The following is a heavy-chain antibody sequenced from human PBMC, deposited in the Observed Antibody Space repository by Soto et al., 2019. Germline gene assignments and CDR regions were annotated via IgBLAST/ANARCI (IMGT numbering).Heavy chain of an antibody. J-gene: IGHJ6*02. V-gene: IGHV3-33*01. Sequence: GGSLRLSCAASGFTFSSYGMHWVRQAPGKGLEWVAVIWYDGSNKYYADSVKGRFTISRDNSKNTLYLQMNSLRAEDMAVYYCARDLNSGSSRRYYYYYGMDVWGQGTTVTVSS. D-gene: IGHD1-26*01. CDR1: GFTFSSYG. CDR3: ARDLNSGSSRRYYYYYGMDV. CDR2: IWYDGSNK.